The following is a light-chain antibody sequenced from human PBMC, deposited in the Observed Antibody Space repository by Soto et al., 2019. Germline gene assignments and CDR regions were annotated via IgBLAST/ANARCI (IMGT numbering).Light chain of an antibody. V-gene: IGKV1-6*01. CDR3: QQSYSTPRT. CDR2: AAS. Sequence: QMSQSPSCLSASVGDRVTITCRASQGIRNDLGWYQQKPGKAPKLLIYAASSLQSGVQSRFSGSESGTDFTLTISSLQPEDFATYYCQQSYSTPRTFGQGTKVDIK. CDR1: QGIRND. J-gene: IGKJ1*01.